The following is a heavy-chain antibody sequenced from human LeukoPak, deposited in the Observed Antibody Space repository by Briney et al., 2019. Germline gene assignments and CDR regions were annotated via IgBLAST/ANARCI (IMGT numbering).Heavy chain of an antibody. D-gene: IGHD6-13*01. CDR3: ARGSRYSSSFGEWLQEPGGAFDI. Sequence: GGSLRLSCAASGFTFSSYSMNWVRQAPGKGLEWVSSISSSSSYIYYADSVKGRFTISRDNAKNSLYLQMNSLRAEDTAVYYCARGSRYSSSFGEWLQEPGGAFDIWGQGTMVTVSS. J-gene: IGHJ3*02. CDR2: ISSSSSYI. CDR1: GFTFSSYS. V-gene: IGHV3-21*01.